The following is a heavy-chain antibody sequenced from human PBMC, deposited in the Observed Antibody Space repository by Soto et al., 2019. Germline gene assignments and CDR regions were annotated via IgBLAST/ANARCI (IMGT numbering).Heavy chain of an antibody. V-gene: IGHV1-2*02. CDR2: INPNSGGT. CDR1: GYTFTGYY. CDR3: ARDVPDIVLMVYATPGMDV. J-gene: IGHJ6*02. D-gene: IGHD2-8*01. Sequence: ASVKVSCKASGYTFTGYYMHWVRQAPGQGLEWMGWINPNSGGTNYAQKFQGRVTMTRDTSISTAYMELSRLRSDDTAVYYCARDVPDIVLMVYATPGMDVWGQGTTVTVYS.